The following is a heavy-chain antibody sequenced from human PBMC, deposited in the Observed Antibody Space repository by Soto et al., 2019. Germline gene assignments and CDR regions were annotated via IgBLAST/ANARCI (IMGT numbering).Heavy chain of an antibody. J-gene: IGHJ5*02. CDR2: ISDSGGST. D-gene: IGHD2-8*02. CDR3: TRDLNHDTGP. CDR1: GFTFSSFA. V-gene: IGHV3-23*01. Sequence: PGGSLRLSCAASGFTFSSFAMSWVRQAPGKGLEWVSVISDSGGSTYYADSVRGRFTISRDNAKNSVYLQMNSLRGEDTALYYCTRDLNHDTGPWGQGTQVTVSS.